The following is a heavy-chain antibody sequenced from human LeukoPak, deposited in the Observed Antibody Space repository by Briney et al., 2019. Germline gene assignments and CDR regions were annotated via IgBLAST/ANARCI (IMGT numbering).Heavy chain of an antibody. CDR3: ARGSATRYGMDV. CDR2: IYYSGST. CDR1: GGSISSYY. J-gene: IGHJ6*02. V-gene: IGHV4-59*01. Sequence: SETLSLTCTVSGGSISSYYWSWIRQPPGKGLEWIGYIYYSGSTNYNPSLKSRVTISVDTSKNQFSLKLSSVTAADTAVYYCARGSATRYGMDVWGQGTTVTVSS.